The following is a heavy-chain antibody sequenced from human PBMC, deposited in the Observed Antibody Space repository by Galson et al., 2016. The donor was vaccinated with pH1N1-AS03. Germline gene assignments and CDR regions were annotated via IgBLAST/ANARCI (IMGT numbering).Heavy chain of an antibody. CDR2: IYPGDSDT. D-gene: IGHD5-24*01. Sequence: QSGAEVKKPGESLMISCKASGFRFTTYWIAWVRQLPGKGLEWMGLIYPGDSDTKYSPSFQGQVTISADKSISTAYLRWNSLKASDTAMYYCVRGDGYNYYFDYWGQGTLVTVSS. V-gene: IGHV5-51*03. J-gene: IGHJ4*02. CDR1: GFRFTTYW. CDR3: VRGDGYNYYFDY.